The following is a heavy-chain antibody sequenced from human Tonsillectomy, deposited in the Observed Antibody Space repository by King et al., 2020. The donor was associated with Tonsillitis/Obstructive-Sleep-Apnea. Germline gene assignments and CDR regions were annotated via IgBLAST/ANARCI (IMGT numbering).Heavy chain of an antibody. CDR3: ARVLTGTTWYYMDV. CDR1: GFTFRTYG. Sequence: VQLVESGGGVVQPGRSLRLSCAASGFTFRTYGMHWVRQAPGKGLEWGAVKWYDGSNTYYADSVKGRFTISRDNSKNTLYLQMNSLRAEDTAVYYCARVLTGTTWYYMDVWGKGTTVTVSS. D-gene: IGHD4-11*01. J-gene: IGHJ6*03. V-gene: IGHV3-33*01. CDR2: KWYDGSNT.